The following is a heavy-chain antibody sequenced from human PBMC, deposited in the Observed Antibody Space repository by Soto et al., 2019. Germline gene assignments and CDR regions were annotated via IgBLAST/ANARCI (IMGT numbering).Heavy chain of an antibody. J-gene: IGHJ4*02. V-gene: IGHV1-18*01. CDR2: ISGYNGNT. CDR3: ARSTTKPHSGDYEYDDY. CDR1: GYTFTSYG. Sequence: QVQLLQSGAEVKKPGASVKVSCKASGYTFTSYGISWVRQAPGQGLEWMGWISGYNGNTNYAHKLQGRVTMTTDTSTSTAYMELRSPRSDDTAVYYCARSTTKPHSGDYEYDDYWGQGTLVTVSS. D-gene: IGHD4-17*01.